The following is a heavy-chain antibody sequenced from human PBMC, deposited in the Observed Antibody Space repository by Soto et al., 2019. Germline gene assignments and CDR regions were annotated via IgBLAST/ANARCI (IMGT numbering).Heavy chain of an antibody. CDR1: GGSFSGYY. D-gene: IGHD3-10*02. V-gene: IGHV4-34*01. Sequence: QVQLQQWGAGLLKPSETLSLTCAVYGGSFSGYYWSWIRQHPGKGLEWIGEINHSGSTNYNPSLKSRVTISVDTSKNQFSLKLSSVTAADTAVYYCARVWCPGAPWVDYWGQGTLVTVSS. J-gene: IGHJ4*02. CDR2: INHSGST. CDR3: ARVWCPGAPWVDY.